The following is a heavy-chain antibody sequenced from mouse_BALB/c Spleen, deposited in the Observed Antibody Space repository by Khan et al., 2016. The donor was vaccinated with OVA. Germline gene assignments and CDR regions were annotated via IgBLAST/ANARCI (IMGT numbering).Heavy chain of an antibody. D-gene: IGHD2-3*01. Sequence: EVQLVESGPGLVKPSQSLSLTCTVTGYSITSDYAWNWIQQFPGNKLEWMGYISYSGSTSYNPSLKSRISITRDTSKNQFFLQLNSVTTEETATYYCARRGDCYYGAMDYWGQGTSVTVSS. CDR1: GYSITSDYA. J-gene: IGHJ4*01. V-gene: IGHV3-2*02. CDR3: ARRGDCYYGAMDY. CDR2: ISYSGST.